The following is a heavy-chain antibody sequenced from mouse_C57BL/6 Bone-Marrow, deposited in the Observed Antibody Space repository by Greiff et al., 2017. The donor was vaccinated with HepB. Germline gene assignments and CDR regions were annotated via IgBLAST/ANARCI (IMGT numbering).Heavy chain of an antibody. CDR1: GFTFSDYG. Sequence: DVMLVESGGGLVKPGGSLKLSCAASGFTFSDYGMHWVRQAPEKGLEWVAYISSGSSTIYYADTVKGRFTISRDNAKNTLFLQMTSLRSEDTAMYYCARTPLNYYGSSGYFDVWGTGTTVTVSS. J-gene: IGHJ1*03. CDR3: ARTPLNYYGSSGYFDV. V-gene: IGHV5-17*01. D-gene: IGHD1-1*01. CDR2: ISSGSSTI.